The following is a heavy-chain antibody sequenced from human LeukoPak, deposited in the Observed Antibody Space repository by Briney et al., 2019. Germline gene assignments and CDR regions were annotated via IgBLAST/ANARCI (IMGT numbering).Heavy chain of an antibody. CDR2: IKKDGSEK. CDR1: GLDFSTSW. V-gene: IGHV3-7*01. CDR3: ARARGFFDY. J-gene: IGHJ4*01. Sequence: GGSLRLSCVASGLDFSTSWMSWVRQSPGKGLEWVASIKKDGSEKYYRDSVKGRFTISRDNAKNSVFLEINSLTVDDTAVYYCARARGFFDYWGHGTLVTVSS. D-gene: IGHD5-12*01.